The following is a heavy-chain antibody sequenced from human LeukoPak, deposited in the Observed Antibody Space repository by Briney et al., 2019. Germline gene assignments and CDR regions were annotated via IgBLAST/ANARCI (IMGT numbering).Heavy chain of an antibody. CDR1: GFTFSTYG. V-gene: IGHV3-33*06. J-gene: IGHJ6*03. CDR2: IWYDGSNK. Sequence: PGGSLRLSCVASGFTFSTYGMHWVRQAPGKGLEWVAVIWYDGSNKSYGDSVKGRFTISRDNSKNTVYLQMNSLRAEDTAVYYCAKDRRRSGGDYYYYMDVWGKGTTVTVSS. CDR3: AKDRRRSGGDYYYYMDV. D-gene: IGHD2-21*01.